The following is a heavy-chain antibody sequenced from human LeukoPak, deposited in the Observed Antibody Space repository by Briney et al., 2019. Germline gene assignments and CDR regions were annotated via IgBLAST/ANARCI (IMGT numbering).Heavy chain of an antibody. CDR2: ISSSSSTI. CDR1: GFTFSSYS. V-gene: IGHV3-48*01. CDR3: AKTGVRFGEEGYFDY. D-gene: IGHD3-10*01. Sequence: GGSLRLSCAASGFTFSSYSMNWVRQAPGKGLEWVSYISSSSSTIYYADSVKGRFTISRDNSKNTLYLQMNSLRAEDTAVYYCAKTGVRFGEEGYFDYWGQGTLVTVSS. J-gene: IGHJ4*02.